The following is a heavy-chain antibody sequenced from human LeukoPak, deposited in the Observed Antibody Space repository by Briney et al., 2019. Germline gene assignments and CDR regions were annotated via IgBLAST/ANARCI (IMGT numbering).Heavy chain of an antibody. CDR2: INAGNGNT. CDR1: GYTFTSYA. V-gene: IGHV1-3*01. CDR3: ARVRIQLWLLGGWFDP. J-gene: IGHJ5*02. D-gene: IGHD5-18*01. Sequence: ASVKVSCKASGYTFTSYAMHWVRQAPGQRLEWMGWINAGNGNTNYAQKLQGRVTMTTDTSTSTAYMELRSLRSDDTAVYYCARVRIQLWLLGGWFDPWGQGTLVTVSS.